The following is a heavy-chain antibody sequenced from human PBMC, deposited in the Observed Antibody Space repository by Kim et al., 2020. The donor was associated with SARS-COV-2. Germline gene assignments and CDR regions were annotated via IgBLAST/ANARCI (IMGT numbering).Heavy chain of an antibody. CDR1: GGSISSYY. Sequence: SETLSLTCTVSGGSISSYYWSWIRQPPGKGLEWIGYIYYSGSTNYNPSLKSRVTISVDTSKNQFSLKLSSVTAADTAVYYCARGNSYGYIPLEHYFDYWGQGTLVTVSS. J-gene: IGHJ4*02. D-gene: IGHD5-18*01. CDR3: ARGNSYGYIPLEHYFDY. CDR2: IYYSGST. V-gene: IGHV4-59*13.